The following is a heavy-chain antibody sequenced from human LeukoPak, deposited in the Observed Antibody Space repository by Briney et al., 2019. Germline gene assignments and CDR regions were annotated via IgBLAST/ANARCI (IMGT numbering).Heavy chain of an antibody. D-gene: IGHD2-2*01. CDR3: ARGTRTFDP. V-gene: IGHV4-34*01. Sequence: SETLSLTCAVYGGSFSGYYWSWMRQPPGKGLEWIGEINHSGSTNYDPSLKSRVTISVDTSKKQFSLKVSPVTAADTAVYYCARGTRTFDPWGQGTLVTVSS. CDR2: INHSGST. J-gene: IGHJ5*02. CDR1: GGSFSGYY.